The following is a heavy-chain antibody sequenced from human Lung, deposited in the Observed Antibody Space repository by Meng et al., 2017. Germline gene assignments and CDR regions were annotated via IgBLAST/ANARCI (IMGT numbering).Heavy chain of an antibody. Sequence: QVQLQESGPGLVKPSQTLSLTCTVSGGSISSGDYYWSWIRQPPGKGLEWIGYIYYSGSTYYNPSLRTRVTISLDTSKNQFSLKLSSVTAADTAVYYCVGTIGYYYAMAYWGQGTLVTVSS. D-gene: IGHD3-22*01. V-gene: IGHV4-30-4*01. CDR3: VGTIGYYYAMAY. J-gene: IGHJ4*02. CDR1: GGSISSGDYY. CDR2: IYYSGST.